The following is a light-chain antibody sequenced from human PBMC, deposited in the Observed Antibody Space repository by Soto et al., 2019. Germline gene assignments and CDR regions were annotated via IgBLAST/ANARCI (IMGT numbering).Light chain of an antibody. CDR3: SSYTSSTPYV. CDR2: EVS. CDR1: SSDVGGYNY. Sequence: QSVLTQPASVSGSPGQSITIACTGTSSDVGGYNYVSWYQQHPGKAPKLMIYEVSNRPSGVSTRFSGSKSGNTASLTISGIQAEDEADYYCSSYTSSTPYVFGTGTKATVL. V-gene: IGLV2-14*01. J-gene: IGLJ1*01.